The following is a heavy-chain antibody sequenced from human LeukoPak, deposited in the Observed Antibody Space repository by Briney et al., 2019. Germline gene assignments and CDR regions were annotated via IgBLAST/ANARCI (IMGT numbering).Heavy chain of an antibody. J-gene: IGHJ4*02. Sequence: SETLPLTCTVSGDSISGYYWSWIRQPPGKGLEWIGYIYSSGSTDYNPSLKSRVTISVDTSKNQFSLKLTSVTAADTAVYYCVRHNRSFHNPDYWGQGTLVTVSS. V-gene: IGHV4-59*08. CDR1: GDSISGYY. CDR2: IYSSGST. D-gene: IGHD3-10*01. CDR3: VRHNRSFHNPDY.